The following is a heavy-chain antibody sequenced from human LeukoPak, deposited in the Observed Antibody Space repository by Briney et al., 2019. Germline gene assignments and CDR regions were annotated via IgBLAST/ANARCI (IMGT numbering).Heavy chain of an antibody. Sequence: GGSLRLSCAASGFTFDDYGMSWVRQAPGKGLEWVSGINWNGGSTGYADSVKGRFTISRDNAKNSLYLQMNSLRAEDTALYYCASGYSYGGGSDFDYWGQGTLVTVSS. CDR3: ASGYSYGGGSDFDY. D-gene: IGHD5-18*01. J-gene: IGHJ4*02. V-gene: IGHV3-20*04. CDR1: GFTFDDYG. CDR2: INWNGGST.